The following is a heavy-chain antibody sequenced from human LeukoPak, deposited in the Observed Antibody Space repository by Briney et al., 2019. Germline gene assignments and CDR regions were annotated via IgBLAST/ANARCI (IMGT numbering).Heavy chain of an antibody. Sequence: ASVKVSCKASGHTFSGYYVHWLRQAPGQGLEWMGWINPDSGGTNYAQSFRGRVTMTRDTSISTAYMELSSLRSDDTAVYYCAKLPYRTSWYDSWGQGTLVTVSS. CDR3: AKLPYRTSWYDS. D-gene: IGHD2-2*01. CDR2: INPDSGGT. V-gene: IGHV1-2*02. J-gene: IGHJ5*01. CDR1: GHTFSGYY.